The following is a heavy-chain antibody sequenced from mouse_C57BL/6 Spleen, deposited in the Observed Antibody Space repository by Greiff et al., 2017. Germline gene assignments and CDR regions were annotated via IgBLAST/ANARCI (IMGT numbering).Heavy chain of an antibody. CDR1: GYSFTGYY. D-gene: IGHD2-13*01. CDR3: ARSGDDYAMDY. V-gene: IGHV1-42*01. J-gene: IGHJ4*01. Sequence: EVQGVESGPELVKPGASVKISCKASGYSFTGYYMNWVKQSPEKSLEWIGEINPSTGGTTYNQKFKAKATLTVDKSSSTAYMQLKSLTSEDSAVYYCARSGDDYAMDYWGQGTSVTVSS. CDR2: INPSTGGT.